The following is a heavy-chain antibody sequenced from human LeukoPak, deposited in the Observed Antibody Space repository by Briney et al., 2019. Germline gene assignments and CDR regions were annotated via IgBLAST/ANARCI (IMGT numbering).Heavy chain of an antibody. CDR1: GYTFTNHA. CDR2: INAGNGYT. J-gene: IGHJ4*02. CDR3: ARAECASCYLVDF. Sequence: ASGKFSCKASGYTFTNHAIHWVRQAPGQRLEWMGWINAGNGYTEYPQNFRDRVTITRDTSANTVYMELSSLRSEDTAVYFCARAECASCYLVDFWGQGTLITVSS. V-gene: IGHV1-3*01. D-gene: IGHD2-2*01.